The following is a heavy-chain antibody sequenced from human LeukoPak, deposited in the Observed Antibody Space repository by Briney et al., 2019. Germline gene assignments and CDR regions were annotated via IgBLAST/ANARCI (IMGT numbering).Heavy chain of an antibody. D-gene: IGHD6-19*01. V-gene: IGHV3-21*01. CDR2: ITTTSSYI. CDR1: GFTFSSYS. Sequence: GGSLRLSCAASGFTFSSYSFNWVRQAPGKGLEWVSSITTTSSYIWYADSVKGRFTISRHNAQHSLYLQMTSLRVEDTAVYYCVRELSGSGNVYYFDHWGQGTLVTVSS. CDR3: VRELSGSGNVYYFDH. J-gene: IGHJ4*02.